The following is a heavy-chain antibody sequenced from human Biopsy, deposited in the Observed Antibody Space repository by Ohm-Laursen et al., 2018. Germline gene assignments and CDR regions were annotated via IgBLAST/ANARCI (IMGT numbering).Heavy chain of an antibody. CDR1: GGSISSSTTYY. J-gene: IGHJ2*01. D-gene: IGHD1-26*01. Sequence: GTLSLTCTVSGGSISSSTTYYWAWLRQPPGKGLEWIGSIYNTETTFYNPSLKSRVTLSVDTSTNQFSLKVSSVTAADTAVYYCARHAPSYSGSYWRYFDLWGRGTLVTVSS. CDR3: ARHAPSYSGSYWRYFDL. CDR2: IYNTETT. V-gene: IGHV4-39*01.